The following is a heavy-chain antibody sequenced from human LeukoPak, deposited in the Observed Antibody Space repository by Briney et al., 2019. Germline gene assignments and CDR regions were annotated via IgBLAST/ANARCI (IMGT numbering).Heavy chain of an antibody. Sequence: SETLSLTCTVSGCSISSSRYYWGWIRQPPGKGLEWIGSIYYSGSTYYNPSLKSRVTISVDTSKNQFSLKLSSVTAADTAVYYCARLREAPGGNIDYWGQGTLVTVSS. CDR1: GCSISSSRYY. CDR3: ARLREAPGGNIDY. J-gene: IGHJ4*02. CDR2: IYYSGST. D-gene: IGHD4-23*01. V-gene: IGHV4-39*01.